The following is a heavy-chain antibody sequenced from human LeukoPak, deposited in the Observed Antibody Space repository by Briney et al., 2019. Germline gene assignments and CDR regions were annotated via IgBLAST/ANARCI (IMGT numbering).Heavy chain of an antibody. CDR3: ATNVGKTFDY. Sequence: SGTLSLTCAVSGDSITSSHWWNWVRQPPGKGLEWIGEIHHSGTTKYNPSLKSRVTISVDKSKNQFSLILSSVTVADTAVYFCATNVGKTFDYWGQGTLVTVSS. V-gene: IGHV4-4*02. J-gene: IGHJ4*02. CDR1: GDSITSSHW. CDR2: IHHSGTT. D-gene: IGHD7-27*01.